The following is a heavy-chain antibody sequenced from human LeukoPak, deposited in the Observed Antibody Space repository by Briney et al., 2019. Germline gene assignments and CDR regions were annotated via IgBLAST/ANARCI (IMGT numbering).Heavy chain of an antibody. CDR2: IIPILGIA. CDR3: ARGSTSSYYFDY. J-gene: IGHJ4*02. Sequence: SVKVSCTASGGTFSSYTISWVRQAPGQGVEWMGRIIPILGIANYAQKFQGRVTITADKSTSTAYMELSSLRSEDTAVYYCARGSTSSYYFDYWGQGTLVTVSS. CDR1: GGTFSSYT. D-gene: IGHD2-2*01. V-gene: IGHV1-69*02.